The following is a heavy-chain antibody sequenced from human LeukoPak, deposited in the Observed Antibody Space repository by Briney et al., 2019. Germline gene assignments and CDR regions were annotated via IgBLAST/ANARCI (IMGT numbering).Heavy chain of an antibody. Sequence: GGSLRLSCAASGFSFSSYNMNWVRQAPGKGLEWVSSIDTTSAYIHYADSVKGRFTISRDNAKNSLYLQMNSLRAEDTAVYYCARLRPLGNDAFDIWGQGTMVTVSS. CDR1: GFSFSSYN. CDR3: ARLRPLGNDAFDI. D-gene: IGHD3-16*01. J-gene: IGHJ3*02. V-gene: IGHV3-21*01. CDR2: IDTTSAYI.